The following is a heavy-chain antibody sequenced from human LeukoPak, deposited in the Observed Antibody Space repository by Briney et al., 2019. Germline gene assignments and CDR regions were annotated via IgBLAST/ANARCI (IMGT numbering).Heavy chain of an antibody. CDR2: INPDSGGT. CDR1: GYSFSDYY. J-gene: IGHJ5*02. D-gene: IGHD5-12*01. Sequence: ASVKVSCKASGYSFSDYYIHWLRQAPGQGLEWMGWINPDSGGTNYAQRFQGRVTMTRDTSITTVYTELSRLRSDDTAVFYCTREARAGNWFDPWGQGTPVIVSS. CDR3: TREARAGNWFDP. V-gene: IGHV1-2*02.